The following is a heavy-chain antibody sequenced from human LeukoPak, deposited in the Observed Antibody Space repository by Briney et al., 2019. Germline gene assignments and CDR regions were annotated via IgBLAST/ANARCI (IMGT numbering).Heavy chain of an antibody. Sequence: GGSLRLSCAASGFTFSGYAMSWVRQAPGKGLEWVSAITGGVGGTYYADSVKGRFTISRDNSRNTLYLHMNSLRAEDAAVYYCAKRLPHHFYDWGQGTLVTVSS. J-gene: IGHJ4*02. CDR1: GFTFSGYA. CDR3: AKRLPHHFYD. V-gene: IGHV3-23*01. CDR2: ITGGVGGT.